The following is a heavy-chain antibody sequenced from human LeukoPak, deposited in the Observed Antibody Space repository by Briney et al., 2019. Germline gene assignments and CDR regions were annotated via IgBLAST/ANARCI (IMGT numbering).Heavy chain of an antibody. CDR2: ISSSSSTI. V-gene: IGHV3-48*01. CDR3: ARLDILTGYYPDY. D-gene: IGHD3-9*01. J-gene: IGHJ4*02. CDR1: GFTFSSYS. Sequence: GGSLRLSCAASGFTFSSYSMNWVRQAPGKGLEWVSYISSSSSTIYYADSVKGRFTISRDNAKNSLYLQMNSLRAEDTAVYYCARLDILTGYYPDYWGQGTLVTVSS.